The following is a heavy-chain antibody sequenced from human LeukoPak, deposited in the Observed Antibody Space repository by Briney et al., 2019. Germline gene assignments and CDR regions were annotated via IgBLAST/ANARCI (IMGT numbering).Heavy chain of an antibody. Sequence: GGSPRLSCATSGFTFSSYAMGWVRQAPGKGLEWVSGIGASGGSTYYAGSVKGRFTISRDNSKNTLYLQMNSLRTEDTAVYYCAKAEGYDILTGLDYWGQGTLVTVSS. CDR1: GFTFSSYA. D-gene: IGHD3-9*01. V-gene: IGHV3-23*01. CDR2: IGASGGST. CDR3: AKAEGYDILTGLDY. J-gene: IGHJ4*02.